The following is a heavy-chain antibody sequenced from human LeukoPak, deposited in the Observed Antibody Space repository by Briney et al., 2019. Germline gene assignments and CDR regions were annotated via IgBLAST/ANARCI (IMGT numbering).Heavy chain of an antibody. CDR1: GLTLSSYA. D-gene: IGHD3-10*02. V-gene: IGHV3-64*01. Sequence: PGGSLRLSCAASGLTLSSYAMHWVRQAPGKGMGYVSAISSNGGRTNYANSVNGRFTTSSDNAKNALYLQMNGLRAEDSAVYYCAELGITMIGGVWGKGTTVTISS. CDR2: ISSNGGRT. CDR3: AELGITMIGGV. J-gene: IGHJ6*04.